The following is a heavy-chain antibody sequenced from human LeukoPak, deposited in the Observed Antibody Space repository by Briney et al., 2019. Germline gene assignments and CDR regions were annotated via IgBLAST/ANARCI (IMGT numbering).Heavy chain of an antibody. D-gene: IGHD5-12*01. V-gene: IGHV3-15*01. CDR3: TWMATIFTVDY. CDR1: GLTFSDAW. J-gene: IGHJ4*02. Sequence: GESLRLSCVLSGLTFSDAWVSWGRQAPGKGREWGGRIRNDRITDYAAPVQGRFSISRDNSKNTFYLQMNSLRTEDIGMYFCTWMATIFTVDYWGQGTLVTVSS. CDR2: IRNDRIT.